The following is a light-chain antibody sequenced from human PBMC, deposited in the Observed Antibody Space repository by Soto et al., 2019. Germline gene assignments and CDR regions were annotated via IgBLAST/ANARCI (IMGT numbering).Light chain of an antibody. V-gene: IGKV3-15*01. CDR1: QSVRSN. Sequence: EIVMTQFPATLSVSPGERATLSCRASQSVRSNLAWYQQKPGQAPRLLIFAASTRATVIPARFRGSGSGTEFTLTISDLQSEDFGVYYCQQYSNWHRTFGQGTKVDSK. CDR2: AAS. CDR3: QQYSNWHRT. J-gene: IGKJ1*01.